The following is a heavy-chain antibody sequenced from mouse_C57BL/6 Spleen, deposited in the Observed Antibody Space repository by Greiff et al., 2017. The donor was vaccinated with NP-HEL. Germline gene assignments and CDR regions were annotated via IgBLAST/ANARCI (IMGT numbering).Heavy chain of an antibody. CDR2: IDPETGGT. D-gene: IGHD1-1*01. CDR1: GYTFTDYE. Sequence: QVQLKESGAELVRPGASVTLSCKASGYTFTDYEMHWVKQTPVHGLEWIGAIDPETGGTAYNQKFKGKAILTADKSSSTAYMELRSLTSEDSAVYYCTTYYYGSPLDYWGQGTTLTVSS. J-gene: IGHJ2*01. CDR3: TTYYYGSPLDY. V-gene: IGHV1-15*01.